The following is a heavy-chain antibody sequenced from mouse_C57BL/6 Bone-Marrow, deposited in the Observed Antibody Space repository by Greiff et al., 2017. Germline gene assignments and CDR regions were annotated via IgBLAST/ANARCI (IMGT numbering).Heavy chain of an antibody. CDR1: GFTFSSYA. CDR3: TRFTTVVAYYFDY. Sequence: DVHLVESGEGLVKPGGSLKLSCAASGFTFSSYAMSWVRQTPEKRLEWVAYISSGGDYIYYADTVKGRFTISRDNARNTLYLQMSSLKSEDTAMYYCTRFTTVVAYYFDYWGQGTTLTVSS. J-gene: IGHJ2*01. V-gene: IGHV5-9-1*02. D-gene: IGHD1-1*01. CDR2: ISSGGDYI.